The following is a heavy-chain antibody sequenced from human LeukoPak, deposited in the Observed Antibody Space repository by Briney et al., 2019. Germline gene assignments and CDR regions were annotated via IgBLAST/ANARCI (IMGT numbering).Heavy chain of an antibody. CDR2: IYYSGNT. Sequence: KTSETLSLTCTVPGGSFNSGYWSWLRQPPGKGLEWIGYIYYSGNTNYNPSLKSRVTISLDTSNNLFSLRLSSVTAADTAIYYCARDGAGRSFYYWGQGTLVTVSS. CDR1: GGSFNSGY. CDR3: ARDGAGRSFYY. J-gene: IGHJ4*02. V-gene: IGHV4-59*01. D-gene: IGHD6-13*01.